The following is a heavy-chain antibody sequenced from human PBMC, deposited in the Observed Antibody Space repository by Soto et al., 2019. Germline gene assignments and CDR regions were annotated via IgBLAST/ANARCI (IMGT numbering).Heavy chain of an antibody. CDR1: GGSISSYY. J-gene: IGHJ6*02. V-gene: IGHV4-59*01. CDR3: ARGPYDSSGYYHYYYGMDV. D-gene: IGHD3-22*01. Sequence: SETLSLTCTVSGGSISSYYWSWIRQPPGKGLEWIGYIYYSGSTNYNPSLKSRVTISVDTSKNQFSLKLSSVTAADTAVYYCARGPYDSSGYYHYYYGMDVWGQGTTVTVSS. CDR2: IYYSGST.